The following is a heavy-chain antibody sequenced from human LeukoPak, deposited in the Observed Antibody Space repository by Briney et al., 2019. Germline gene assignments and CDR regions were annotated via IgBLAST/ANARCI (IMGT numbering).Heavy chain of an antibody. CDR1: GFTFSIYA. Sequence: GGSLRLSCAGSGFTFSIYAMSWVRQAPGKGLEWVSGISSGGGSTYYADSVKGRFTISRDNSKNTLDLEMNSLRAEDTAVYYCAKDVGGYYFTYWSGCFDHWGQGTLVTASS. CDR3: AKDVGGYYFTYWSGCFDH. D-gene: IGHD3-10*01. V-gene: IGHV3-23*01. CDR2: ISSGGGST. J-gene: IGHJ4*02.